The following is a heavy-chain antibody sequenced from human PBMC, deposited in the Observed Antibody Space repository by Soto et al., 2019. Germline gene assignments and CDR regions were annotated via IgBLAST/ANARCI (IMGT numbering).Heavy chain of an antibody. CDR2: IYPDDSDT. J-gene: IGHJ4*02. D-gene: IGHD6-19*01. CDR1: GYSFTTYW. Sequence: ESLTISCKGSGYSFTTYWIGLVRQMPGKGLEWMGIIYPDDSDTRYSPSFQGQVTISADKSISTASLQWNSLKASDTAMYYCARVPYSSGWHFDYWGQGTLVTVSS. V-gene: IGHV5-51*01. CDR3: ARVPYSSGWHFDY.